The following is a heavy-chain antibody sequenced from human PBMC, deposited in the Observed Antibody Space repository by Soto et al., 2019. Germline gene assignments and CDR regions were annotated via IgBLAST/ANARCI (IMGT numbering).Heavy chain of an antibody. V-gene: IGHV5-51*01. CDR2: IYPGDSDT. D-gene: IGHD2-15*01. J-gene: IGHJ6*02. Sequence: GESLKISCKGSGYSFTSYWIGWGRQMPGKGLEWMGIIYPGDSDTRYSPSFQGQVTISADKSISTAYLQWSSLKASDTAMYYCARTPPLEGAYYYYGMDVWGQGTTVTVSS. CDR3: ARTPPLEGAYYYYGMDV. CDR1: GYSFTSYW.